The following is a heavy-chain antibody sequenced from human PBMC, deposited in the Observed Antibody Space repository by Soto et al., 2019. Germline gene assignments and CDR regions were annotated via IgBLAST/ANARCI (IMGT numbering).Heavy chain of an antibody. V-gene: IGHV3-23*01. CDR2: ISGSGGST. D-gene: IGHD3-3*01. Sequence: GGSLRLSCAASGFTFSSSAMSWVRQAPGKGLEWVSTISGSGGSTSYADSVKGRFTISRDNSKNTLYLQMNSLRAEDTAVYYCARENTFLEWLPKFDYWGQGTLVTVSS. CDR3: ARENTFLEWLPKFDY. J-gene: IGHJ4*02. CDR1: GFTFSSSA.